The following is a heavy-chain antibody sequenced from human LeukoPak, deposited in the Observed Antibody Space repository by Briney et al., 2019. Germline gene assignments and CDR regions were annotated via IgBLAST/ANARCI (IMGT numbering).Heavy chain of an antibody. J-gene: IGHJ4*02. V-gene: IGHV3-30-3*01. D-gene: IGHD3-9*01. CDR3: ARGPQVLRYFDWLERGSYFDY. CDR2: ISYDGSNK. Sequence: QPGRSLRLSCAASGFTFSSYAMPWVRQAPGKGLEWVAVISYDGSNKYYADSVKGRFTISRDNSKNTLYLQMNSLRAEDTAVYYCARGPQVLRYFDWLERGSYFDYWGQGTLVTVSS. CDR1: GFTFSSYA.